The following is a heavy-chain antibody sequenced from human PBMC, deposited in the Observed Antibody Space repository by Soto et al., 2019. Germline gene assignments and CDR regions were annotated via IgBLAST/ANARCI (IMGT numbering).Heavy chain of an antibody. J-gene: IGHJ5*02. Sequence: QVQLVQSGAEVKKPGSSVKVSCKASGGTFSSYAISWVRQAPGQGLEWMGGIIPIFGTANYAQKFQGRVTITXXEXTXXADGELSSRRSEATAVYYCARRYNWNNPSSGWFDPWGQGTLVTVSS. CDR1: GGTFSSYA. CDR3: ARRYNWNNPSSGWFDP. D-gene: IGHD1-20*01. CDR2: IIPIFGTA. V-gene: IGHV1-69*05.